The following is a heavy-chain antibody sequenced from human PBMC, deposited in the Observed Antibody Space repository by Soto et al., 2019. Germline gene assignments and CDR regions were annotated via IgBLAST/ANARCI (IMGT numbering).Heavy chain of an antibody. CDR1: GFTFSSYA. CDR2: ISYDGSNK. V-gene: IGHV3-30*14. Sequence: QVQLVESGGGVVQPGRSLRLSYAASGFTFSSYAMHWVRQAPGKGLEWVAVISYDGSNKYYADSVKGRFTISRDNSKNPRYLQMNSLRAEGTAVYYCARVDYGEKTNYYYHGMDVWGQGTTVTVSS. D-gene: IGHD4-17*01. J-gene: IGHJ6*02. CDR3: ARVDYGEKTNYYYHGMDV.